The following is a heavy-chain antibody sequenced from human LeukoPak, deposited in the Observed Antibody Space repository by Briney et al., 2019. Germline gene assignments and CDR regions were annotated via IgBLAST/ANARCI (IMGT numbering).Heavy chain of an antibody. CDR3: VRGGWFGEFPD. CDR1: GFTFSTYW. Sequence: GGSLRLSCAASGFTFSTYWIHWVRQAPGKGLVWVSRLNSDGSSTSYADSVKGRFTISRDNAKNTLYPQMNSLRAEDTAVYYCVRGGWFGEFPDWGQGTLVTVSS. CDR2: LNSDGSST. V-gene: IGHV3-74*01. J-gene: IGHJ4*02. D-gene: IGHD3-10*01.